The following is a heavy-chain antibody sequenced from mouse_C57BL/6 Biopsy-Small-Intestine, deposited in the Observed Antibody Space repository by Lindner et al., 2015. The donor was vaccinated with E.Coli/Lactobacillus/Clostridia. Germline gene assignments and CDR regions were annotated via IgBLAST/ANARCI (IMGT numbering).Heavy chain of an antibody. CDR1: GYTLTELS. Sequence: SVKVSCKVSGYTLTELSVHWVRQAPGKGLEWMGGFDPEDGETIYAQKFQGRVTMTEDTSTDTAYMELSSLRSEDTAVYYCATDRDYSNYGPRYYGMDVWGQGTTVTVSS. V-gene: IGHV1-18*01. J-gene: IGHJ1*01. CDR2: FDPEDGET. D-gene: IGHD2-5*01. CDR3: ATDRDYSNYGPRYYGMDV.